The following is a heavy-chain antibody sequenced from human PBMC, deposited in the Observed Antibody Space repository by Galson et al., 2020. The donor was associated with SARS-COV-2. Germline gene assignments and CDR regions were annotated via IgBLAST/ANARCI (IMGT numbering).Heavy chain of an antibody. CDR1: GFPFSSYS. CDR2: ISAGSSYI. Sequence: GGSLRLPCAASGFPFSSYSMNWVRQAPGKGLEWVSSISAGSSYIYYADSVQGRFTISRDNAKNSLYLQMNSLRAEDTAVYYCARVGGMATTPANYYYYGLDVWGQGTTVTVSS. V-gene: IGHV3-21*01. D-gene: IGHD2-15*01. CDR3: ARVGGMATTPANYYYYGLDV. J-gene: IGHJ6*02.